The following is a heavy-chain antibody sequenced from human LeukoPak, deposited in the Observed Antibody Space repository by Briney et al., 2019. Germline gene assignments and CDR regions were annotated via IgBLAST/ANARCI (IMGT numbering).Heavy chain of an antibody. CDR3: ARGGIVVVVAARGAFDI. Sequence: ASVKVSCKASGYTFTGYYMHWVRQAPGHGLEWMGWINPNSGGTNYAQKFQGRVTMTRDTSISTAYMELSRLRSDDTAVYYCARGGIVVVVAARGAFDIWGQGTMVTVSS. CDR2: INPNSGGT. J-gene: IGHJ3*02. D-gene: IGHD2-15*01. CDR1: GYTFTGYY. V-gene: IGHV1-2*02.